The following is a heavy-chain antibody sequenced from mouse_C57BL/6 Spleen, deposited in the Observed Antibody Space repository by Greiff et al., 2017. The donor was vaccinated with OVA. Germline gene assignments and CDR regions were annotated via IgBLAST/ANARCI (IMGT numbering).Heavy chain of an antibody. Sequence: DVMLVESGGGLVQPGGSMKLSCAASGFTFSDAWMDWVRQSPEKGLEWVAEIRNKANNHATYYAESVKGRFTISRDDSKSSVYLQMNSLRAEDTGIYYCTRLDGYYFFYAMDYWGQGTSVTVSS. CDR1: GFTFSDAW. D-gene: IGHD2-3*01. CDR2: IRNKANNHAT. J-gene: IGHJ4*01. V-gene: IGHV6-6*01. CDR3: TRLDGYYFFYAMDY.